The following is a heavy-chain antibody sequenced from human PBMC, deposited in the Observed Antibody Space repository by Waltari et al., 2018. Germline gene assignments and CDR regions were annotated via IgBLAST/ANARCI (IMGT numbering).Heavy chain of an antibody. V-gene: IGHV1-18*01. CDR1: GYTFTSYG. CDR3: ARARLLWFGELSGNFDY. D-gene: IGHD3-10*01. J-gene: IGHJ4*02. CDR2: ISAYNGNT. Sequence: QVQLVQSGAEVKKPGASVKVSCKASGYTFTSYGISWVRQAPGKGLEWMGWISAYNGNTNSAQKLQGRVTMTTDTSTSTAYMELRSLRSDDTAVYYCARARLLWFGELSGNFDYWGQGTLVTVSS.